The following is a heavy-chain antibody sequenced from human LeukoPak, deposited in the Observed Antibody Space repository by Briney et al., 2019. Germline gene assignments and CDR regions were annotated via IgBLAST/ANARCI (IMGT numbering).Heavy chain of an antibody. CDR1: GYTFTGYY. D-gene: IGHD2-2*01. J-gene: IGHJ6*02. CDR3: AKKMVPAAYYSLDV. Sequence: ASVKVSCKASGYTFTGYYMHWVRQAPGQGLEWMGWINPISGGTGYAQKFQGRVTMTRDTSINTAYMELSRLTSDDTAVYYCAKKMVPAAYYSLDVWGQGTTVTVSS. V-gene: IGHV1-2*02. CDR2: INPISGGT.